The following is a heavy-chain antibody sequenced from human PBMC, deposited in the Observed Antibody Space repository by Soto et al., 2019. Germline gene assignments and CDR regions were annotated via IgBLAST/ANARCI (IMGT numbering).Heavy chain of an antibody. CDR1: GFTFSSYG. CDR3: ARASSYYYDSSGYYPDYFDY. Sequence: PGGSLRLSCAASGFTFSSYGMHWVRQAPGKGLEWVAVIWYDGSNKYYADSVKGRFTISRDNSKNTLYLQMNSLRAEDTAVYYCARASSYYYDSSGYYPDYFDYWGQGT. J-gene: IGHJ4*02. D-gene: IGHD3-22*01. V-gene: IGHV3-33*01. CDR2: IWYDGSNK.